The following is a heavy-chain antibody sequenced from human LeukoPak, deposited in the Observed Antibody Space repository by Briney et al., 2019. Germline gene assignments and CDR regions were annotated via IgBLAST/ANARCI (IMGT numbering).Heavy chain of an antibody. D-gene: IGHD4-23*01. V-gene: IGHV3-9*01. Sequence: PGRSLRLSCAASGFTFDDYAMHWVRQAPGKGLEWVSGISWNSGSIGYADSVKGRFTISRDNAKNSLYLQMNSLRAEDTALYYCAKDISYGGNYYYMDVWGKGTTVTISS. CDR2: ISWNSGSI. J-gene: IGHJ6*03. CDR1: GFTFDDYA. CDR3: AKDISYGGNYYYMDV.